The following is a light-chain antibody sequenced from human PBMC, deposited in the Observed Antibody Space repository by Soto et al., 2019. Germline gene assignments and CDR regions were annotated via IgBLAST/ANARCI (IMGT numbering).Light chain of an antibody. Sequence: IQLTQSPSSLSXXXXXXVTITCRASQGISSYLAWYQQKPGKAPKLLIYAASTLQSGVPSRFSGSGSGTDFTLTISSLQPEDFATYYCQQLNSYPTFGQGTKVEIK. CDR2: AAS. V-gene: IGKV1-9*01. J-gene: IGKJ1*01. CDR3: QQLNSYPT. CDR1: QGISSY.